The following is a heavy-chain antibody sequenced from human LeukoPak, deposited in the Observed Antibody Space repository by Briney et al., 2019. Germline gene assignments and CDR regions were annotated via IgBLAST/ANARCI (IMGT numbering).Heavy chain of an antibody. D-gene: IGHD3-9*01. CDR3: ASVNYDILWKDY. CDR1: GFTVSSNY. J-gene: IGHJ4*02. CDR2: IYSGGST. Sequence: GGSLRLSCAASGFTVSSNYMSWVRQAPGKGLEWVSVIYSGGSTYYADCVKGRFTISRDNSKNTLYLQMNSLRAEDTAVYYCASVNYDILWKDYWGQGTLVTVSS. V-gene: IGHV3-53*01.